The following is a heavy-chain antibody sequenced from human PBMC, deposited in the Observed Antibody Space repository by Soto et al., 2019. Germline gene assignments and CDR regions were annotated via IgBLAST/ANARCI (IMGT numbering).Heavy chain of an antibody. V-gene: IGHV1-18*04. CDR2: ISAYNGNT. J-gene: IGHJ3*02. D-gene: IGHD3-3*01. Sequence: QVQLVQSGAEVKKPGASVKVSCKASGYTFTSYGISWVRQAPGQGLEWMGWISAYNGNTNYAQKLQGRVTMTTDTSTSTAYMELRSLRSDDTAVYYCARDRYLLRFLEWLASDAFDIWGQGTMVTVSS. CDR3: ARDRYLLRFLEWLASDAFDI. CDR1: GYTFTSYG.